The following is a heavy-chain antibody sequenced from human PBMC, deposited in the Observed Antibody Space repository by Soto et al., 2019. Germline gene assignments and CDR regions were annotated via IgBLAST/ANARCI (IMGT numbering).Heavy chain of an antibody. CDR1: GFTVSSDY. Sequence: GGSLRLSCAASGFTVSSDYMTWVRQAPGKGLEWVSVIYSGGSTYYADSVKGRFTISRDNSKNTLYLQMNSLRAEDTAVYYCAREVGGPFDYWGQGTLVTVSS. CDR3: AREVGGPFDY. V-gene: IGHV3-66*01. CDR2: IYSGGST. J-gene: IGHJ4*02. D-gene: IGHD2-2*01.